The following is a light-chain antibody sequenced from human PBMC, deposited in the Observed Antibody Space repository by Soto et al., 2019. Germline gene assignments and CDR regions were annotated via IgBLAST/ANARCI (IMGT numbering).Light chain of an antibody. CDR2: DAS. Sequence: IQMTQSPSTLSASVGERVTITCRASQSISSWLAWYQQKPGKAPKLLIYDASSLESGVPSRFSGSGSGTEFTLTISSLQPDDFPTHYCQQYNSYSCTFGQGTKVEI. CDR1: QSISSW. J-gene: IGKJ1*01. V-gene: IGKV1-5*01. CDR3: QQYNSYSCT.